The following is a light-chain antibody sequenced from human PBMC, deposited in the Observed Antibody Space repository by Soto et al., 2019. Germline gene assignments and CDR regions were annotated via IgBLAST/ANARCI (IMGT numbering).Light chain of an antibody. CDR2: DAS. CDR3: QQYNTYPET. J-gene: IGKJ1*01. CDR1: QSISSW. Sequence: DMQMTQYPSTLSASVGDRVTITCRASQSISSWLAWYQQKAGKAPKLLIYDASTLESGVPSRFSGSGSGTEFTLTITSLQHDDFATYYCQQYNTYPETFGQGTKVDI. V-gene: IGKV1-5*01.